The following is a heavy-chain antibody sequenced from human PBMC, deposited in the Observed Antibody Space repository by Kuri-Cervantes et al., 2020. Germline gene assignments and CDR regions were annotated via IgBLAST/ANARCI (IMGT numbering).Heavy chain of an antibody. D-gene: IGHD3-22*01. CDR3: AREYYYDSSGYYYYYYYYMDV. Sequence: SQTLSLTCAVSGGSFSSGSYYWSWIRQPPGKGLEWIGYISYSGSANYNPSLKSRVTISVDTSKDQFSLKLSSVTAADTAVYYCAREYYYDSSGYYYYYYYYMDVWGKGTTVTVSS. CDR1: GGSFSSGSYY. V-gene: IGHV4-61*01. CDR2: ISYSGSA. J-gene: IGHJ6*03.